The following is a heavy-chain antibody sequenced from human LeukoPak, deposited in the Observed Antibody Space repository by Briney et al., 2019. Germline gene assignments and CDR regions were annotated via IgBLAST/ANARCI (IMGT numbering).Heavy chain of an antibody. CDR2: VSWDGTT. CDR3: VKDLSYESSGYVFDY. Sequence: GGSLRLSCAASGFTFEDYTMHWVRQAPGKTLEWVSLVSWDGTTYYTDSVKGRFTISRDNGKNSLYLQMDTLRSEDTAFYYCVKDLSYESSGYVFDYWGQGTLVTVSS. V-gene: IGHV3-43*01. CDR1: GFTFEDYT. D-gene: IGHD3-22*01. J-gene: IGHJ4*02.